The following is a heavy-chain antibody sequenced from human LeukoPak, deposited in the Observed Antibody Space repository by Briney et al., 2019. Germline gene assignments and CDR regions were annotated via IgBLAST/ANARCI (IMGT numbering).Heavy chain of an antibody. CDR1: GFTFSSYW. D-gene: IGHD7-27*01. J-gene: IGHJ4*02. CDR2: INSDGSST. V-gene: IGHV3-74*01. Sequence: GGSLRLSCAASGFTFSSYWMHWVRQAPGKGLVWVSRINSDGSSTSCADSVKGRFTISRDNAKNTLYLQMNSLRAEDTAVYYCSGVNSRLFDYWGQGTLVTVSS. CDR3: SGVNSRLFDY.